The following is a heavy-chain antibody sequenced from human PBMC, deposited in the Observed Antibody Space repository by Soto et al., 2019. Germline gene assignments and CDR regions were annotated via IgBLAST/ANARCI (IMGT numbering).Heavy chain of an antibody. CDR2: IPYDGSNK. V-gene: IGHV3-30*18. Sequence: PGGSLRLSCAASGFTFSSYGMHWVRQAPGKGLEWVAVIPYDGSNKYYADSVKGRFTISRDNSKNTLYLQMNSLRAEDTAVYYCAKVDASGWQWLEYNWFDPWGQGTLVTVSS. CDR3: AKVDASGWQWLEYNWFDP. D-gene: IGHD6-19*01. J-gene: IGHJ5*02. CDR1: GFTFSSYG.